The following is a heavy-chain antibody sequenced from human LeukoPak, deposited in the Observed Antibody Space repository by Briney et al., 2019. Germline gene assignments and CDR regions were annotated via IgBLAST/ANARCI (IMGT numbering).Heavy chain of an antibody. CDR1: GLNFRSFW. CDR3: ARGFYFSMTELYYLDL. J-gene: IGHJ2*01. CDR2: IKQDGSEK. V-gene: IGHV3-7*04. Sequence: GGSLRLSCAVSGLNFRSFWMSWVRQAPGKGLEWVANIKQDGSEKFYVDSVKGRFTISRDNAKNSLYLQMNSLRAEDSAVYFCARGFYFSMTELYYLDLWGRGTLVAVSS. D-gene: IGHD2-8*01.